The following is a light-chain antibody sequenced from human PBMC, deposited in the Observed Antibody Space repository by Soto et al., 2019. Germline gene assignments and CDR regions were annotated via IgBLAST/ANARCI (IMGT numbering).Light chain of an antibody. Sequence: DIQLTQSPSFLSASVGDRVTISCRASQGISDYLAWYQQKPGKAPKLLIYGASTLQSGVPSRFSGSASGTEFTLTISSLQPEDFAPYFCQQFNAYRLTFGGGTKLEIK. CDR2: GAS. J-gene: IGKJ4*01. CDR3: QQFNAYRLT. V-gene: IGKV1-9*01. CDR1: QGISDY.